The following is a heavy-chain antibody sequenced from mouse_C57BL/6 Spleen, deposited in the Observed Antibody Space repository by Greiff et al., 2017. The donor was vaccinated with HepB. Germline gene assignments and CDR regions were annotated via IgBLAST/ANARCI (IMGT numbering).Heavy chain of an antibody. CDR3: TFKLPYYAMDY. J-gene: IGHJ4*01. Sequence: VQLQQSGAELVRPGASVKLSCTASGFNIKDDYMHWVKQRPEQGLEWIGWIDPENGDTEYASKFQGKATITADTSSNTAYLQLSSLTSEDTAVYYCTFKLPYYAMDYWGQGTSVTVSS. CDR2: IDPENGDT. CDR1: GFNIKDDY. V-gene: IGHV14-4*01. D-gene: IGHD4-1*01.